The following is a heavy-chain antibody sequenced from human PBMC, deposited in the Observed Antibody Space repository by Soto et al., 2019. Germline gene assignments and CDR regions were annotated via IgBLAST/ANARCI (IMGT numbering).Heavy chain of an antibody. CDR3: ARAPVHDFFDS. V-gene: IGHV3-33*01. Sequence: QVQLVESGGGVVQPGRSLRLSCAASGFTFSSYGMHWVRQAPGKGLEWVAVIWYDGSNKYYADSVKGRFTISRDNSKNTLYLQMNSLSAEDTAVYYCARAPVHDFFDSWGQGTLVTVSS. J-gene: IGHJ4*02. CDR1: GFTFSSYG. CDR2: IWYDGSNK.